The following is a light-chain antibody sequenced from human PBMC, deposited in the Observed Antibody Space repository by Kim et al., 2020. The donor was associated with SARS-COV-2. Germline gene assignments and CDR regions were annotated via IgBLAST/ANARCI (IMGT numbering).Light chain of an antibody. CDR2: GHN. CDR3: AAQDISDSHLV. J-gene: IGLJ3*02. CDR1: NLSGSY. Sequence: ALGQPLTSMCQRDNLSGSYATWSQQKQRQPPALVMYGHNNRPSGIPERFSASTSGNTASLTIAGAQAEDEADYHCAAQDISDSHLVFGGGTQLTVL. V-gene: IGLV3-19*01.